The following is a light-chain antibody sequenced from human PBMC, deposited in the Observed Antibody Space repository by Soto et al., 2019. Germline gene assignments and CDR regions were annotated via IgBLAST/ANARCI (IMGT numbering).Light chain of an antibody. CDR3: QQYTGPPTT. CDR2: GAS. Sequence: ETVITQSPATLSVSPGEGATLSCRASQSLNTNLAWYQQKPGQAPRVLIYGASTRATGIPARFSGSGSGTDFTLTITRLEPEDSAVYFCQQYTGPPTTFGQGTRLEIK. CDR1: QSLNTN. J-gene: IGKJ5*01. V-gene: IGKV3-15*01.